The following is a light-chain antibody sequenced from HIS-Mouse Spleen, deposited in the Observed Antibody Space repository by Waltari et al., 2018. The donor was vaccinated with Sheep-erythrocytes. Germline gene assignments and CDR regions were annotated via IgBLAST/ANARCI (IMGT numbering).Light chain of an antibody. CDR2: AAS. CDR1: QSISSY. V-gene: IGKV1-39*01. CDR3: QQSYSTPPT. Sequence: DIQMTQSPSSLSASVGDRVTITCRASQSISSYLNWYQQKPGKAPKLLIYAASSLQSGVPARFSGSGSVTDCTLTISSLQPEDFATYYCQQSYSTPPTFGGGTKVEIK. J-gene: IGKJ4*01.